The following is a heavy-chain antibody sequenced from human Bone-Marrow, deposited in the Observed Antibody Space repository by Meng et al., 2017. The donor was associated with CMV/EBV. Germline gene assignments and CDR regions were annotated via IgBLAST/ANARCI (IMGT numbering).Heavy chain of an antibody. CDR2: INPDEGEK. Sequence: GKSLKISCAASGFSINNYWMSWARQAPGKGLEWVATINPDEGEKYYVDSVRGRLTISRDNAKNSLYLQMNSLRAEDTAVYYCARERWGLYSGSHTGMDVWGQGTTVTVSS. CDR1: GFSINNYW. CDR3: ARERWGLYSGSHTGMDV. D-gene: IGHD1-26*01. J-gene: IGHJ6*02. V-gene: IGHV3-7*01.